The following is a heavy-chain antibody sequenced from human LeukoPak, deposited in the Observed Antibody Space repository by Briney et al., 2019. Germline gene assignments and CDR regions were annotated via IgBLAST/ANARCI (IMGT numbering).Heavy chain of an antibody. CDR3: AKEFKDIVVVVAASPPYGMDV. CDR1: GLTFSSYG. Sequence: GGSLRLSCAASGLTFSSYGMHWVRQAPGKGLEWVAFIRYDGSNKYYADSVKSRFTISRDNSKNTLYLQMNSLRAEDTAVYYCAKEFKDIVVVVAASPPYGMDVWGQGTTVTVSS. D-gene: IGHD2-15*01. V-gene: IGHV3-30*02. CDR2: IRYDGSNK. J-gene: IGHJ6*02.